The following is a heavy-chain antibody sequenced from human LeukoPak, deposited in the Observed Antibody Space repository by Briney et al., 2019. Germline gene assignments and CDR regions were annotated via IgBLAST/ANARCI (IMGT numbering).Heavy chain of an antibody. CDR1: GGSFSTYY. V-gene: IGHV4-59*01. Sequence: SETLSLTCTASGGSFSTYYWCWIRQPPGKGLEWVGSIHYSGRSNSNPSLTGRLTISVDTSKNQFSLKLSSVTASDTAVYYCARNQTSVTTAAWYFDRWGRGTLVTVSS. CDR2: IHYSGRS. D-gene: IGHD4-17*01. CDR3: ARNQTSVTTAAWYFDR. J-gene: IGHJ2*01.